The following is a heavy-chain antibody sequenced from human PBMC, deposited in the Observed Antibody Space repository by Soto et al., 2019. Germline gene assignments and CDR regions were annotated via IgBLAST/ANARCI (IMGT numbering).Heavy chain of an antibody. CDR1: GFTFGDYA. CDR3: TRVGVALPLALF. V-gene: IGHV3-49*05. D-gene: IGHD2-8*01. J-gene: IGHJ3*01. Sequence: EVQLVASGGGLVKPGRSLRLSCTASGFTFGDYAMSWFRQAPGKGLEWVAFIRSKPYGGTAEYAASVKGRFTISRDESKSIAYLQMNSLKTEDTAVYYCTRVGVALPLALFWGQGTMVIVSP. CDR2: IRSKPYGGTA.